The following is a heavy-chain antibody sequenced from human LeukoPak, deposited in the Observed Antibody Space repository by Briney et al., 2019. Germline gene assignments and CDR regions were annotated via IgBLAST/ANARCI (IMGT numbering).Heavy chain of an antibody. CDR1: GFTFSSFA. V-gene: IGHV3-23*01. D-gene: IGHD3-3*02. CDR3: AKEGTYSIFWSGYFQ. Sequence: PGVSLRLSCAASGFTFSSFAMIWLPQAPGKGLEGVSSVTGSGSVTISTYYAGSVNGRFTISRDNSKNTLYLQMNSLRAEDTALYYWAKEGTYSIFWSGYFQWGEGALVSVPS. CDR2: VTGSGSVTIST. J-gene: IGHJ4*02.